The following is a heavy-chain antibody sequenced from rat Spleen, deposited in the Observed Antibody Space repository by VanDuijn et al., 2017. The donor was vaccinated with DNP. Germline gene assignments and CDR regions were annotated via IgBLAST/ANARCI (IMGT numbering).Heavy chain of an antibody. D-gene: IGHD4-6*01. CDR1: GFTFRNYY. CDR3: TTSNWAVFDY. Sequence: EVQLVESGGGLVQPGRSLKLSCAASGFTFRNYYMAWVRQAPAKGLEWVASITNSGDSSYYRDSVKDRFTISRDNAESTLYLQMDSLRSEDTATYYCTTSNWAVFDYWGQGVMVTVSS. CDR2: ITNSGDSS. V-gene: IGHV5-27*01. J-gene: IGHJ2*01.